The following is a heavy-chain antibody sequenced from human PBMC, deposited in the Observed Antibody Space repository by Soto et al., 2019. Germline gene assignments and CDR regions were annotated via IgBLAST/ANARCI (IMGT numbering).Heavy chain of an antibody. CDR1: GYSFTSYW. Sequence: GESLKISCKGSGYSFTSYWIGWVRQMPGKSLEWMGIIYPGDSDTRYSPSFQGEVTISSDKAISTASLQWSSLKAPDTAMYYCARRSYYYDSSGYYDYFDYWGQGTLVTVSS. D-gene: IGHD3-22*01. CDR3: ARRSYYYDSSGYYDYFDY. J-gene: IGHJ4*02. CDR2: IYPGDSDT. V-gene: IGHV5-51*01.